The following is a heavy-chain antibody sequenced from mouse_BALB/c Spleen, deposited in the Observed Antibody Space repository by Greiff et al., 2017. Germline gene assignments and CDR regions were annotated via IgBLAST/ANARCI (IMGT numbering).Heavy chain of an antibody. Sequence: VKLMESGAELARPGASVKLSCKASGYTFTSYWMQWVKQRPGQGLEWIGAIYPGDGDTRYTQKFKGKATLTADKSSSTAYMQLSSLASEDSAVYYCARGDDGYTWFAYWGQGTLVTVSA. J-gene: IGHJ3*01. CDR1: GYTFTSYW. CDR2: IYPGDGDT. CDR3: ARGDDGYTWFAY. V-gene: IGHV1-87*01. D-gene: IGHD2-3*01.